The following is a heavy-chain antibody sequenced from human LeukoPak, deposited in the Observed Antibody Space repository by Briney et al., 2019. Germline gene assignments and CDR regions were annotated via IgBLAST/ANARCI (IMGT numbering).Heavy chain of an antibody. CDR3: AKNIKRYSSGWRAFDI. CDR2: IGGSGGST. Sequence: GGSLRLSCAASGITLSDYAMSWVRQAPGKGLEWVSGIGGSGGSTYYADSVKGRFTISRDNSKNTLYLQMNSLRAEDTAIYYCAKNIKRYSSGWRAFDIWGQGTMVTVSS. J-gene: IGHJ3*02. V-gene: IGHV3-23*01. CDR1: GITLSDYA. D-gene: IGHD6-19*01.